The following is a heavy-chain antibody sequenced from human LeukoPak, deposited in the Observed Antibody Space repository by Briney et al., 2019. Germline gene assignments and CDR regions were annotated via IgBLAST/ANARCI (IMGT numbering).Heavy chain of an antibody. D-gene: IGHD3-10*01. CDR2: LTGSGGNT. J-gene: IGHJ6*03. CDR3: VKFRGIQHYNYHMDV. V-gene: IGHV3-23*01. CDR1: GLTFSSYA. Sequence: GGSLSLSCVPSGLTFSSYAMSWVRQAPGKGMGCVSGLTGSGGNTYYADSVKGRLTISRDNSKNTLSLQMNSLRAEDAAVYYCVKFRGIQHYNYHMDVWGKGTTVTVSS.